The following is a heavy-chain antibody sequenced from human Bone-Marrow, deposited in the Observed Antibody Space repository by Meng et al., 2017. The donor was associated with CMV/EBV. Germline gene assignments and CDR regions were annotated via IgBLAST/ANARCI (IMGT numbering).Heavy chain of an antibody. Sequence: GSLRLSCTVSGASISTYYWSWIRQPPGKGLEWIGYLYYSGNTNYSPSLKSRVTISPDTSKNQFSLKLSSVTAADTAVYYCAREQGTSLTIFGVVRLGWFDPWGQGTLVTVSS. J-gene: IGHJ5*02. D-gene: IGHD3-3*01. V-gene: IGHV4-59*01. CDR2: LYYSGNT. CDR1: GASISTYY. CDR3: AREQGTSLTIFGVVRLGWFDP.